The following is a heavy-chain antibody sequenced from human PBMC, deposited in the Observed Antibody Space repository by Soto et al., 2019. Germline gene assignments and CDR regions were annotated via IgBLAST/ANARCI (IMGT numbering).Heavy chain of an antibody. V-gene: IGHV1-18*01. CDR3: AGGIAARGDIFYYGMDV. Sequence: ASVKVSCKASGYTFTSYGISWVRQAPGQGLEWMGWISAYNGNTNYAQKLQGRVTMTTDTSTGKAYMGLRSLRSDDTAVYYCAGGIAARGDIFYYGMDVWGQGTTVTVSS. CDR2: ISAYNGNT. D-gene: IGHD6-6*01. CDR1: GYTFTSYG. J-gene: IGHJ6*02.